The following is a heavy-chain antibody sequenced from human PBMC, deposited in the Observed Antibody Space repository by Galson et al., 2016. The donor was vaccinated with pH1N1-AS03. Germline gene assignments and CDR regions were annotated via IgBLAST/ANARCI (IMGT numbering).Heavy chain of an antibody. Sequence: SLRLSCAASGFPFSTYGMTWARQSLDKGLEWVSSISYGGDLTYYAESVKGRFSVSRDNSRNTLYLQLSNLRAEDTALYYCANIPVAGSWYFHLWGQGTLVTVSS. CDR2: ISYGGDLT. CDR1: GFPFSTYG. V-gene: IGHV3-23*01. CDR3: ANIPVAGSWYFHL. D-gene: IGHD6-19*01. J-gene: IGHJ1*01.